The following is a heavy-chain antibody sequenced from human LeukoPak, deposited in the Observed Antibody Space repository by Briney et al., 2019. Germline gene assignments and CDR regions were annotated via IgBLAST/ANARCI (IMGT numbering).Heavy chain of an antibody. Sequence: ASVKVSCKASGGTFSSYAISWVRQAPGQGLEWMGGIIPIFGTANYAQKFQGRVTITADESTSTAYMELSSLRSEDTAVYYCARSTLPYDGLPHGMDVWGQGTTVTVSS. J-gene: IGHJ6*02. CDR1: GGTFSSYA. CDR3: ARSTLPYDGLPHGMDV. CDR2: IIPIFGTA. D-gene: IGHD2-8*01. V-gene: IGHV1-69*13.